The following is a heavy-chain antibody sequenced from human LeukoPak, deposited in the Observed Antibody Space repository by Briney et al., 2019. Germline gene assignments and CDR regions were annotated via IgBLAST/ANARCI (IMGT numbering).Heavy chain of an antibody. J-gene: IGHJ5*02. CDR3: ARQFCSGGSCYSGLFDP. CDR2: IYYSGST. D-gene: IGHD2-15*01. CDR1: GDSISTGDYY. Sequence: SQTLSLTCTVSGDSISTGDYYWSWLRQPPGKGLECIGYIYYSGSTYYNPSLKSRVTISVDRSKNQFSLILNSVTAADTAVYYCARQFCSGGSCYSGLFDPWGQGTLVTVSS. V-gene: IGHV4-30-4*08.